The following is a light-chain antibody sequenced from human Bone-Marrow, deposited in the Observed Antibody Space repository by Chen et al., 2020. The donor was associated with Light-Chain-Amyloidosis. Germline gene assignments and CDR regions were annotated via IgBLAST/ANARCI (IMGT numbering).Light chain of an antibody. V-gene: IGLV2-14*01. Sequence: QSALTQPASESGSPGQSITISCIGSSNDVGSNNYVSWYQQNPGKAPKLMIYEVSNRPSGVPDRFSGSKSGNTASLTISGLQAEDEADYYCSSYTSISTVVFGRGTKLTVL. CDR2: EVS. CDR3: SSYTSISTVV. J-gene: IGLJ2*01. CDR1: SNDVGSNNY.